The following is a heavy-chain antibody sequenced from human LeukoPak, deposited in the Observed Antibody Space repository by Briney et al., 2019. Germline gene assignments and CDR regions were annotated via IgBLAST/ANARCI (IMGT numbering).Heavy chain of an antibody. CDR2: ISGSGGST. D-gene: IGHD5-18*01. Sequence: HPGGSLRLSCAASGFTFSSYAMSWVRQAPGKGLEWVSAISGSGGSTYYADSVKGRFTISRDNSKNTLYLQMNSLRAEDTAGYYCAKAGYSYGDFDYWGQGTLVTVSS. V-gene: IGHV3-23*01. CDR1: GFTFSSYA. J-gene: IGHJ4*02. CDR3: AKAGYSYGDFDY.